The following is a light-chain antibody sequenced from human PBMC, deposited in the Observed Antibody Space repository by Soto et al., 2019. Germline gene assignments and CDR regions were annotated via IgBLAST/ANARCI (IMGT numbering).Light chain of an antibody. V-gene: IGKV2-40*01. CDR1: QSLLDSDDGNTY. Sequence: DIVMTQTPLSLPVAPGEPASLSCRSSQSLLDSDDGNTYLDWYLQKPGQSPQLLIYTVSYRASGVPDRFSGSGSGTDFTLKISRVEAEDVGVYYCMQRIEIPLTFGGGTKVEIK. CDR3: MQRIEIPLT. CDR2: TVS. J-gene: IGKJ4*01.